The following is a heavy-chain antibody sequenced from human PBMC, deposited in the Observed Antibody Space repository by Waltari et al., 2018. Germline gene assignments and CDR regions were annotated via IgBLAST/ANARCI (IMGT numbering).Heavy chain of an antibody. D-gene: IGHD1-7*01. J-gene: IGHJ4*02. CDR3: AKERISITGTTDY. CDR2: ISGSGDTT. CDR1: GFTFSSYA. V-gene: IGHV3-23*04. Sequence: EVQLVESGGGLVQPGGSLRLSCAASGFTFSSYAMSWVRQVPGKGLGGVSSISGSGDTTYYADSVKGRFTISRDNPKNTLFLQMNSLRAEDTAVYYCAKERISITGTTDYWGQGTLVTVSS.